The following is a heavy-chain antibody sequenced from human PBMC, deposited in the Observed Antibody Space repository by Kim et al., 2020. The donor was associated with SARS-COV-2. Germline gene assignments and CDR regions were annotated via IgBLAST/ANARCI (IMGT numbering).Heavy chain of an antibody. Sequence: GGSLRLSCAASGFTFSSYGMHWVRQAPGKGLEWVAVISYDGSNKYYADSVKGRFTISRDNSKNTLYLQMNSLRAEDTAVYYCAKDLVGRANGVVVVAAPGYWGQGTLVTVSS. CDR3: AKDLVGRANGVVVVAAPGY. D-gene: IGHD2-15*01. V-gene: IGHV3-30*18. J-gene: IGHJ4*02. CDR2: ISYDGSNK. CDR1: GFTFSSYG.